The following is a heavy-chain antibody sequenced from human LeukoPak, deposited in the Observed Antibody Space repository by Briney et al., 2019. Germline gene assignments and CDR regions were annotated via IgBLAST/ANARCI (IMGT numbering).Heavy chain of an antibody. V-gene: IGHV3-23*01. Sequence: GGSLRLSCAASGFTFSSYAMSWVRQAPGKGLEWVSTISSSGGSTYYADSVKGRFTISRDNSKNTLFLRMNSLRVEDTAVYYCAKRDLGYWGQGTLVTVSS. CDR3: AKRDLGY. CDR1: GFTFSSYA. J-gene: IGHJ4*02. CDR2: ISSSGGST.